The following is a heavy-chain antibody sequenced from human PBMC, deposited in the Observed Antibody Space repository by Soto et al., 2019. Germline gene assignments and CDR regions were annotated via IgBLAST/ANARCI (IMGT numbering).Heavy chain of an antibody. Sequence: GGSLRLSCAASGFTFSTYWMSWVRQAPGKGLEWVAYIKQDGSEKYYVDSVKGQFSISRDNAKNSLYLQMNSLRPEDTAVYYCAKVGSGSSSWSSWFDPWGQGTLVTVS. J-gene: IGHJ5*02. CDR2: IKQDGSEK. CDR1: GFTFSTYW. V-gene: IGHV3-7*01. CDR3: AKVGSGSSSWSSWFDP. D-gene: IGHD6-13*01.